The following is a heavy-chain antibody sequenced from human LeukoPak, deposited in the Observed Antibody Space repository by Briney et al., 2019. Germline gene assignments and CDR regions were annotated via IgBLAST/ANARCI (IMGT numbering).Heavy chain of an antibody. J-gene: IGHJ4*02. CDR1: GFTFRTYA. CDR3: AKDRYCGGGTCYWSYFDY. D-gene: IGHD2-15*01. V-gene: IGHV3-23*01. CDR2: ISGGGGST. Sequence: TGGSLRLSCAASGFTFRTYAMSWVRQAPGKGLEWVSAISGGGGSTYYADSVKGRFTISRDNSKNTLVLQMNSPRAEDTAVYYCAKDRYCGGGTCYWSYFDYWGQGTLVTVSS.